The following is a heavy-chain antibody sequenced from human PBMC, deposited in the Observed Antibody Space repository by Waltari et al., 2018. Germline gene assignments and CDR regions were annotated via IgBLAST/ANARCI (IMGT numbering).Heavy chain of an antibody. CDR3: ARHLFYRSATYSLKEYSYYMDD. Sequence: QVQLQESGPGLVKPSETLSLTCAVSGYSISSGYYWGWIRQPPGKGLEWIGSIYHSGSTYYNPSLKSRVTISVDAAKSQFTLMLGSVTAADTAMYFCARHLFYRSATYSLKEYSYYMDDWGKGTTVTVSS. CDR1: GYSISSGYY. CDR2: IYHSGST. D-gene: IGHD3-10*01. J-gene: IGHJ6*03. V-gene: IGHV4-38-2*01.